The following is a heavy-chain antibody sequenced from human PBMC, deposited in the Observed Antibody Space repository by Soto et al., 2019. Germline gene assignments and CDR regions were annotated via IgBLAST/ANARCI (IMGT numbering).Heavy chain of an antibody. CDR3: AREIGYSYGPFDY. CDR1: GFTFSSYG. J-gene: IGHJ4*02. V-gene: IGHV3-30*03. D-gene: IGHD5-18*01. CDR2: ISYDGSNK. Sequence: GGSLRLSCAASGFTFSSYGMHWVRQAPGKGLEWVAVISYDGSNKYYADSVKGRFAISRDNAKNSLYLQMNSLRAEDTAVYYCAREIGYSYGPFDYWGQGTLVTVSS.